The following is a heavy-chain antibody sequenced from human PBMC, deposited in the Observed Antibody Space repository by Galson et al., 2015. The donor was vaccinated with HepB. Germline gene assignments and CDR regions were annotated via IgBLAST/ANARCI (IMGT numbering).Heavy chain of an antibody. J-gene: IGHJ4*02. CDR1: GFTFSSYA. Sequence: SCAASGFTFSSYAMHWVRQAPGKGLEWVAVVSYDGSNKYYADSVKGRFTISRDNSKNTLSLQMSSLRAEDTAIYYCARELLGGYSYGYFDYWGQGTLVTVSS. CDR2: VSYDGSNK. D-gene: IGHD5-18*01. CDR3: ARELLGGYSYGYFDY. V-gene: IGHV3-30-3*01.